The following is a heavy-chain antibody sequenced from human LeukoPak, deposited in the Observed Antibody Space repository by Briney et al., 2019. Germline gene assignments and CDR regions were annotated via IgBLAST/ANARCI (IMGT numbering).Heavy chain of an antibody. V-gene: IGHV4-34*01. CDR3: ARGQYHYDSSGPYI. D-gene: IGHD3-22*01. CDR2: INHSGST. J-gene: IGHJ3*02. CDR1: GGSFSGYY. Sequence: SETLSLTCAVYGGSFSGYYWSWIRQPPGKGLEWIGEINHSGSTNYNPSLKSRVTISVDTSKSQFSLKLSSVTAADTAVYYCARGQYHYDSSGPYIWGQGTMVTVSS.